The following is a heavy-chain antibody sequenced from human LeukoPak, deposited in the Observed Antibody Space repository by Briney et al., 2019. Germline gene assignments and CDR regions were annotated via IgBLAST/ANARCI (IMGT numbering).Heavy chain of an antibody. J-gene: IGHJ5*02. Sequence: SETLSLTCTVSGGSISSYYWSWIRQPPGKGLEWIGYVYYSGSTNYNPSLKSRVTISVDTSKNQFPLKLSSVTAADTAVYYCARVYYDLWSGYSNWFDPWGQGTLVTVSS. CDR3: ARVYYDLWSGYSNWFDP. D-gene: IGHD3-3*01. CDR1: GGSISSYY. V-gene: IGHV4-59*01. CDR2: VYYSGST.